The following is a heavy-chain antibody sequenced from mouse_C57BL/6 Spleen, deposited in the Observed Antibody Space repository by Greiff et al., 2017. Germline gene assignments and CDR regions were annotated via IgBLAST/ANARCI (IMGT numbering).Heavy chain of an antibody. V-gene: IGHV5-4*01. CDR2: ISDGGSYT. CDR3: ARDYGPLDY. J-gene: IGHJ2*01. D-gene: IGHD1-1*02. Sequence: EVKLMESGGGLVKPGGSLKLSCAASGFTFSSYAMSWVRQTPEKRLEWVATISDGGSYTYYPDNVKGRFTISRDNAKNNLYLQMSHLKSEDTAMYYCARDYGPLDYWGQGTTLTVSS. CDR1: GFTFSSYA.